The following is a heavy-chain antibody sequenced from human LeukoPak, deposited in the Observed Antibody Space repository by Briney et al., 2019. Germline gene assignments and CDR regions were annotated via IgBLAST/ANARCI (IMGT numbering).Heavy chain of an antibody. J-gene: IGHJ4*02. CDR1: GFAFSSYA. D-gene: IGHD1-26*01. Sequence: GGSLRLSCAASGFAFSSYAMSWVRQAPGKGLEWVSGISGRGANTYYADSVKGRFTISRDNSKDTLYLQMNSLRAADTAVYYCAKRGAGGSYYFDYWGQGTLVTVSS. CDR3: AKRGAGGSYYFDY. CDR2: ISGRGANT. V-gene: IGHV3-23*01.